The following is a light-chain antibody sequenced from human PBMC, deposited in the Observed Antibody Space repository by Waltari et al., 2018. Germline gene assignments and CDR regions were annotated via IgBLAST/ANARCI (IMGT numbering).Light chain of an antibody. CDR3: QQYSIYST. CDR2: KAS. J-gene: IGKJ1*01. Sequence: DIQMTQSPSTLSASVGDRVSIPCRASQSINYYLAWYQQQPGKPPKLLIYKASNLQGGVPSRCTGSGAGTEFTRTISSLQPDDFATHYCQQYSIYSTFGQGTKVEIK. V-gene: IGKV1-5*03. CDR1: QSINYY.